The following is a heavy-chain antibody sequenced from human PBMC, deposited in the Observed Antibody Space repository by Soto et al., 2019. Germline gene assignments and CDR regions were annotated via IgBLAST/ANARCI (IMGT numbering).Heavy chain of an antibody. Sequence: PSETLSLTCTVSGGSISTDCWDWIRQPPGKGLEWIGFIRYSGSTNYNPSLKSRVTISVDTSRNQFSLRLNSVTAEDTAFYYCAKDSISDRETFNFDSWGQGTLVTVSS. CDR1: GGSISTDC. J-gene: IGHJ4*02. V-gene: IGHV4-59*12. CDR2: IRYSGST. CDR3: AKDSISDRETFNFDS. D-gene: IGHD1-26*01.